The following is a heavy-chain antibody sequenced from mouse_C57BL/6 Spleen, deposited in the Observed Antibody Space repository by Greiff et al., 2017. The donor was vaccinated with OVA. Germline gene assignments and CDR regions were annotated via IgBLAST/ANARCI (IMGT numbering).Heavy chain of an antibody. CDR2: IYPRDGST. CDR3: ARSIYYDYDGTPYAMDY. D-gene: IGHD2-4*01. V-gene: IGHV1-85*01. J-gene: IGHJ4*01. Sequence: VKLVESGPELVKPGASVKLSCKASGYTFTSYDINWVKQRPGQGLEWIGWIYPRDGSTKYNEKFKGKATLTVDTSSSTAYMELHSLTSEDSAVYFCARSIYYDYDGTPYAMDYWGQGTSVTVSS. CDR1: GYTFTSYD.